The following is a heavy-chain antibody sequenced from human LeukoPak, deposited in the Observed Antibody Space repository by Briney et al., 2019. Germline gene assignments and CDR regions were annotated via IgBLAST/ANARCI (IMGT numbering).Heavy chain of an antibody. J-gene: IGHJ4*02. CDR2: IESDGSTT. CDR1: GFTFSSYW. V-gene: IGHV3-74*01. Sequence: GGSLRLSCAASGFTFSSYWMHWVRQAPGKGLVWVSRIESDGSTTSYADSVKGRFTISRDNAKNTLYLQMNSLRAEDTAVYYCARGYGSSGNEKLFDYWGQGTLVTVSS. CDR3: ARGYGSSGNEKLFDY. D-gene: IGHD6-19*01.